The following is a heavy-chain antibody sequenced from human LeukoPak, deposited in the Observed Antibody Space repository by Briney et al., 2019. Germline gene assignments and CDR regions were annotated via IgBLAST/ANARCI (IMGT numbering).Heavy chain of an antibody. J-gene: IGHJ4*02. Sequence: PGGSLRLSCAVSGFTFSSYSMNWVRQAPGKGLEWVSSIGYSSYIYYADSVKGRFTISRDNAKSSLYLQLNSLRAEDTAVYFCARGATVITPPLDYWGQGTPVTVSS. CDR1: GFTFSSYS. V-gene: IGHV3-21*01. CDR3: ARGATVITPPLDY. D-gene: IGHD4-23*01. CDR2: IGYSSYI.